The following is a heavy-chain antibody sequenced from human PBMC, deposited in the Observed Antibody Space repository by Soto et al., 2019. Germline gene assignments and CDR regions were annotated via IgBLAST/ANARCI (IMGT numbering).Heavy chain of an antibody. J-gene: IGHJ6*02. CDR3: ARLGVPAATLYYGMDV. D-gene: IGHD2-2*01. CDR1: GYAFSSYW. CDR2: IYPGDSDT. V-gene: IGHV5-51*01. Sequence: GESLKISCQGSGYAFSSYWIAWGRQMPGKGLEWVGIIYPGDSDTRYSPSFQGQVTISVDKSITTAYLQWSSLKASDTAMYYCARLGVPAATLYYGMDVWGQGTTVTVSS.